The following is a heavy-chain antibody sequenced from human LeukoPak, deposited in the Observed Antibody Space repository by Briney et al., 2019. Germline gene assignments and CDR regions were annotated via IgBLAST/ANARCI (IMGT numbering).Heavy chain of an antibody. D-gene: IGHD2/OR15-2a*01. V-gene: IGHV4-38-2*02. CDR1: GYSISSGYY. Sequence: SETLSLTCSVSGYSISSGYYWGWIRQPPGKGVEWIGSIYHSERTYYNPSLKSRVTISVDTSKNQFSLKLSSVTAADTAVYYCARVVLGTPWIILRYFDLWGRGTLVTVSS. CDR2: IYHSERT. J-gene: IGHJ2*01. CDR3: ARVVLGTPWIILRYFDL.